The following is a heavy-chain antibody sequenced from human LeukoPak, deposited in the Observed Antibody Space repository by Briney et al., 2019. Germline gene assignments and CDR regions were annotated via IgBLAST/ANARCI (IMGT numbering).Heavy chain of an antibody. CDR2: IYISGST. V-gene: IGHV4-4*07. J-gene: IGHJ4*02. D-gene: IGHD3-3*02. CDR1: GDSISSNY. Sequence: SETLSLTCTVSGDSISSNYWSWIRQPAGKGLEWIGRIYISGSTNYNPSLKSRVTMSVDTSKNQFSLKLSSMTAADTAVYYCARSHFWSGYEDYYFDYWGQGTLVTVSS. CDR3: ARSHFWSGYEDYYFDY.